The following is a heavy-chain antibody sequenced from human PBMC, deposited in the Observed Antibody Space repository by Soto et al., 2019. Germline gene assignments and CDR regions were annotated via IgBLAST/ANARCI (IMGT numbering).Heavy chain of an antibody. CDR1: GFIFATTA. D-gene: IGHD3-16*01. CDR3: AAVMGSDYDYVWGSLSFDH. CDR2: IRGSGVRT. J-gene: IGHJ4*02. V-gene: IGHV3-23*01. Sequence: VQLLQSGGGFVQPGGSLRLSCEASGFIFATTAMGWVRQAPGKGLEWVSTIRGSGVRTYYADSVKGRFTISRGNSKNTLFLQMNSLRAEDTAVYFCAAVMGSDYDYVWGSLSFDHWGQGALVT.